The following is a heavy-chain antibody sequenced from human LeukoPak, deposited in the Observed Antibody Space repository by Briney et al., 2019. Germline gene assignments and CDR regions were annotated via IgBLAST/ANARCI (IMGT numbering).Heavy chain of an antibody. Sequence: ASVKVSCKASGYTFTSYDINSVRQATGQGLEWVGWMNPNSGNTGSAQKFQGRVTMTRDTSISTAYMELSSLRSEDTAIYYCARAAGDLDYWGQGTLVTVSS. CDR3: ARAAGDLDY. V-gene: IGHV1-8*01. J-gene: IGHJ4*02. CDR2: MNPNSGNT. CDR1: GYTFTSYD.